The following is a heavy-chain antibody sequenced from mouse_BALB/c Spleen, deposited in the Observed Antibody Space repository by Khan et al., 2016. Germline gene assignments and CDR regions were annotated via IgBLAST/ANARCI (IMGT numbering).Heavy chain of an antibody. J-gene: IGHJ1*01. CDR3: VRGARVTTGWYFDV. D-gene: IGHD2-2*01. Sequence: QIQLVQSGPELKKPGETVKISCKASGYTFTNSGMNWVKQAPGKGLKLVGWINTYPGEPTYADDFKGRFAFSLEPSASTAYLQLNNLKNEDMTTYCCVRGARVTTGWYFDVWGAGTTVTVSS. CDR2: INTYPGEP. V-gene: IGHV9-1*02. CDR1: GYTFTNSG.